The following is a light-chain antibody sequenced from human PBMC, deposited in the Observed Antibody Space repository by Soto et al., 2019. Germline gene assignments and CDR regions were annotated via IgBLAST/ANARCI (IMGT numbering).Light chain of an antibody. CDR2: DAS. V-gene: IGKV3D-15*01. CDR3: HQYNNFWT. CDR1: QSVSGY. Sequence: EIVLTQSPVTLSLSPGERATLSCRASQSVSGYVAWYQQKPGQAPRLLIYDASSRANGIPARFTGSGSGTEFTLTISSLQSEDFGLYYCHQYNNFWTFGQGTKVDIK. J-gene: IGKJ1*01.